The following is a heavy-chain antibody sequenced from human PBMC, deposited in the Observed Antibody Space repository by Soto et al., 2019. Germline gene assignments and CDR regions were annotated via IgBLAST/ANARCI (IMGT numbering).Heavy chain of an antibody. CDR3: ARGPRVSSTGTGAH. D-gene: IGHD1-1*01. CDR1: GFTFSAYW. Sequence: PGGSLRLSCAVSGFTFSAYWMHWVRQVPGKGLTWVSRISDDGSTATYADSVKGRFVIPRDNAKNSLYLEMNTLRVDDSGLYYCARGPRVSSTGTGAHWGRGTLVTV. CDR2: ISDDGSTA. V-gene: IGHV3-74*01. J-gene: IGHJ4*02.